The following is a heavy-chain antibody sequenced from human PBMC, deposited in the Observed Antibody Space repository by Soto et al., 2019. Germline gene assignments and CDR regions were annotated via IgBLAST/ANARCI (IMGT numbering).Heavy chain of an antibody. CDR3: ARALYYDSDTDNWFDP. D-gene: IGHD3-16*01. CDR1: GFTFSRYW. Sequence: GGSLRLSCAASGFTFSRYWMHWVRQAPGKGLVWVSRINRDGTSTNYADSVKGRFTISRDNAKNGLYLQMDSLGAEDTAVYFCARALYYDSDTDNWFDPWGQGTLVTVSS. J-gene: IGHJ5*02. CDR2: INRDGTST. V-gene: IGHV3-74*01.